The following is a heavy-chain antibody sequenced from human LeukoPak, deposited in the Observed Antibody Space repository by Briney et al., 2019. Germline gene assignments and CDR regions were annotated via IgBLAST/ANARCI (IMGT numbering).Heavy chain of an antibody. D-gene: IGHD3-22*01. Sequence: ASVKVSCKVSGYTLRELSMHWVRQAPGKGLEWMGGFDPEDDERIYAQKFQGRVTMTEDTSTDTAYIELSSLRSEDTAIYYCATELRSGYFDYWGQGTLVTVSS. CDR1: GYTLRELS. CDR3: ATELRSGYFDY. CDR2: FDPEDDER. J-gene: IGHJ4*02. V-gene: IGHV1-24*01.